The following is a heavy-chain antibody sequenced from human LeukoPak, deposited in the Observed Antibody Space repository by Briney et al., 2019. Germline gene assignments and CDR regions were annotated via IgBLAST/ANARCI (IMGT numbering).Heavy chain of an antibody. CDR2: MNPNSGNT. Sequence: GASVKVSCKASGYTFTSYDINWVRQATGQGLEWMGWMNPNSGNTGYAQKFQGRVTMTRDTSTSTVYMELTSLRSEDTAVYYCARGGGSSSSYGMDVWGQGTTVTVSS. D-gene: IGHD6-13*01. V-gene: IGHV1-8*01. CDR1: GYTFTSYD. J-gene: IGHJ6*02. CDR3: ARGGGSSSSYGMDV.